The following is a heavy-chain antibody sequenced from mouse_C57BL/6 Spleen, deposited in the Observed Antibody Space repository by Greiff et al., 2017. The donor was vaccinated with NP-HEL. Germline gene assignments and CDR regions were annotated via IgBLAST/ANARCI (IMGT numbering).Heavy chain of an antibody. D-gene: IGHD2-3*01. CDR2: IYPGDGDT. V-gene: IGHV1-82*01. Sequence: VQLVESGPELVKPGASVKISCKASGYAFSSSWMNWVKQRPGKGLEWIGRIYPGDGDTNYNGKFKGKATLTADKSSSPAYMQLSSLTSEDSAVYFCARGDDGYYDYFDYWGQGTTLTVSS. J-gene: IGHJ2*01. CDR3: ARGDDGYYDYFDY. CDR1: GYAFSSSW.